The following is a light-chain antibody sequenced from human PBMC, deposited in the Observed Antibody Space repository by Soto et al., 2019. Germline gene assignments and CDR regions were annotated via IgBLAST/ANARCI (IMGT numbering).Light chain of an antibody. Sequence: LTQPPSASGTPGQRVTISCSGGSSNIGSDTVNWYQQHPGKAPKLMIYEVNKRPSGVPDRFSGSKSGNTASLTVSGLQAEDEADYYCSSYAGSSNVFGTGTKVTVL. V-gene: IGLV2-8*01. CDR2: EVN. CDR1: SSNIGSDT. J-gene: IGLJ1*01. CDR3: SSYAGSSNV.